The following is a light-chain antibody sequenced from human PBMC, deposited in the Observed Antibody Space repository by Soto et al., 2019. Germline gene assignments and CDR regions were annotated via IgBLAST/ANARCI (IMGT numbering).Light chain of an antibody. CDR2: EAS. Sequence: QSVLTQPASVSGSPGQSITISCTGTSRDGGGCNYVSWYQQHPGKAPKLKIYEASTRPTGVSNRCSGSRSVNAASLTISGLKAVAEANYYCSSCTSTSAGVFGTG. J-gene: IGLJ1*01. CDR3: SSCTSTSAGV. V-gene: IGLV2-14*01. CDR1: SRDGGGCNY.